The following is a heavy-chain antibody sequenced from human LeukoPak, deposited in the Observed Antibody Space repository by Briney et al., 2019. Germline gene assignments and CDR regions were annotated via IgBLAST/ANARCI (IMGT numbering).Heavy chain of an antibody. J-gene: IGHJ5*02. CDR3: ARDDVAWNDVHWFDP. D-gene: IGHD1-1*01. Sequence: GGSLRLSCAASGFTFRYYTVSGVRQAPGKGLEWVSSISSTGSSIYYADSVKGRFTISRNNAKNSLYLQMSSLRVEDTAVYYCARDDVAWNDVHWFDPWGQGTLVTVSS. CDR1: GFTFRYYT. CDR2: ISSTGSSI. V-gene: IGHV3-21*01.